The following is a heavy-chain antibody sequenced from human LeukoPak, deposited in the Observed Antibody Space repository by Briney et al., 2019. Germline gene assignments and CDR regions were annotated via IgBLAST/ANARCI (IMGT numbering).Heavy chain of an antibody. CDR2: IIPIFGTA. D-gene: IGHD1-26*01. J-gene: IGHJ4*02. Sequence: SVKVSCKASGGTFSSYAISWVRQAPGQGLEWMGGIIPIFGTANYSQKFQGRVTITADESTSTAYMELSRLRSEDTAVYYCATEYSGSYYEFGYFDYWGQGTLVTVSS. V-gene: IGHV1-69*13. CDR1: GGTFSSYA. CDR3: ATEYSGSYYEFGYFDY.